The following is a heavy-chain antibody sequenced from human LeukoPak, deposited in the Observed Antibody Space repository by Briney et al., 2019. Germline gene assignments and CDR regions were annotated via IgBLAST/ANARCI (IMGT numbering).Heavy chain of an antibody. CDR1: GFTFDVYA. D-gene: IGHD6-19*01. V-gene: IGHV3-43*02. Sequence: GGSLRLSCAASGFTFDVYAMHWVRQAPGKGLEWVSLISGDGGSTYYADSVKGRFTISRDNSKNSLYLQMNSLRTEDTALYYCAKDISHSSGWYYFDYWGQGTLVTVSS. CDR3: AKDISHSSGWYYFDY. J-gene: IGHJ4*02. CDR2: ISGDGGST.